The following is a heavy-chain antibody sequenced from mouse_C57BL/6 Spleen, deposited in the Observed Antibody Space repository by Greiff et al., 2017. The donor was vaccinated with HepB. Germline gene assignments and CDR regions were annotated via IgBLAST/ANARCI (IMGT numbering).Heavy chain of an antibody. CDR3: TREGVTTVVDWYFDV. D-gene: IGHD1-1*01. Sequence: DVMFVESGEGLVKPGGSLKLSCAASGFTFSSYAMSWVRQTPEKRLEWVAYISSGGDYIYYADTVKGRFTISRDNARNTLYLQMSSLKSEDTAMYYCTREGVTTVVDWYFDVWGTGTTVTVSS. CDR1: GFTFSSYA. V-gene: IGHV5-9-1*02. CDR2: ISSGGDYI. J-gene: IGHJ1*03.